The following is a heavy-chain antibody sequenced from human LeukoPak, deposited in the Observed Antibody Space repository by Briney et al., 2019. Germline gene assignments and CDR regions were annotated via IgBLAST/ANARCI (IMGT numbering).Heavy chain of an antibody. CDR1: GGSITSGGYY. J-gene: IGHJ6*03. CDR3: ARGTTVEPPYYYYMDV. V-gene: IGHV4-31*03. Sequence: SQTLPLTCTVSGGSITSGGYYWSWIRQPPGKGLEWIGYIYYSGSTYYNPSLKSRVTISIDTSKNQFSLKLSSVTAADTAVYYCARGTTVEPPYYYYMDVWGKGTTVTVSS. D-gene: IGHD4-23*01. CDR2: IYYSGST.